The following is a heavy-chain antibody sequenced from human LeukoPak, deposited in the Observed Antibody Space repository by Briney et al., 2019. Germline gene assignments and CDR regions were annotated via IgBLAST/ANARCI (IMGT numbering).Heavy chain of an antibody. CDR2: ISAFNGNT. Sequence: GASVKVSCKASGYIFTDYGISWVRQAPGQGLEWMGWISAFNGNTNYAQKLQGRVTMTTDTSTSTAYMELRGLRPDDTAVYYCARAGAAVTTHFDYWGQGTLVTVSS. D-gene: IGHD4-17*01. CDR1: GYIFTDYG. CDR3: ARAGAAVTTHFDY. J-gene: IGHJ4*02. V-gene: IGHV1-18*01.